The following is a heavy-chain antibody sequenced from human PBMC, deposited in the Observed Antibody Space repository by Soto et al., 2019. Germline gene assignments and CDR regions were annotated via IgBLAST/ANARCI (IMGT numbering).Heavy chain of an antibody. CDR1: GGSISSSNYY. D-gene: IGHD1-26*01. CDR2: IYYSGST. J-gene: IGHJ4*02. V-gene: IGHV4-39*01. CDR3: ASCGSYRRFDY. Sequence: PSETLSLTCTVSGGSISSSNYYWAWIRQSPGKGLEWIASIYYSGSTYYNPSLKSRVTISADTSKNQFSLKLRSVTAADTAVYYCASCGSYRRFDYWGQGTLVTVSS.